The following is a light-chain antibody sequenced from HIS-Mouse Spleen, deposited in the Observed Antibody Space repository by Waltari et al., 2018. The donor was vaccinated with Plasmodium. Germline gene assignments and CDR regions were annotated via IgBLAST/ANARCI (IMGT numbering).Light chain of an antibody. CDR2: KVS. Sequence: DVVMTQSPLSLPVTLGQPASISCRSSQSLGQSDGNTYLNWFQQRPGQSPRRLIYKVSNRDSGVPDRFSCSGSVTDFTLKISRVEAEDVGVYYCMQGTHLPGTFGQGTNVEIK. CDR3: MQGTHLPGT. J-gene: IGKJ1*01. CDR1: QSLGQSDGNTY. V-gene: IGKV2-30*02.